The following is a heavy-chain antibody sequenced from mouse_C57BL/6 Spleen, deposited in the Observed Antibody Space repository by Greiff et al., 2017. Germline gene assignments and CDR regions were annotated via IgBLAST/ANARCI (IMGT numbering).Heavy chain of an antibody. J-gene: IGHJ4*01. Sequence: QVQLQQSGAELVKPGASVKLSCKASGYTFTSYWLHWVKQRPGHGLEWIGMIHPNSGSTNYNEKFKSKATLTVDKSSSTAYMQLSSLTSEDSAVYYCARAYDYDAMDYCGQGTSVTVSS. D-gene: IGHD6-5*01. V-gene: IGHV1-64*01. CDR3: ARAYDYDAMDY. CDR2: IHPNSGST. CDR1: GYTFTSYW.